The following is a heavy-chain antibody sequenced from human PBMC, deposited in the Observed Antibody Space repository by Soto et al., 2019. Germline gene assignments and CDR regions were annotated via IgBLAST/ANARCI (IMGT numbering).Heavy chain of an antibody. CDR2: VYHSGTT. CDR3: AVPGRGDLDY. Sequence: TLSLTCAVSGASIGSNNWWSWVRQPPGKGLEWIGEVYHSGTTNCNPSLKSRVTISIDKSKNQFSLTLTSMTAADTALYYCAVPGRGDLDYSGQVTLVTVSS. D-gene: IGHD5-12*01. V-gene: IGHV4-4*02. J-gene: IGHJ4*02. CDR1: GASIGSNNW.